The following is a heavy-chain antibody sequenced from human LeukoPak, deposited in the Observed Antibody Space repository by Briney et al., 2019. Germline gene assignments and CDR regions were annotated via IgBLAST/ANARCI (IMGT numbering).Heavy chain of an antibody. CDR2: IYSDGSS. Sequence: GGSLRLSCAASGFVVSDNYMSWVRQAPGKGLEWVSLIYSDGSSFYADSVKGRFTMSRDNSKNTLYLQMDSLRVEDTAMYFCTREKSVIVPSSYYYFDVWGRGTLVTVAS. CDR3: TREKSVIVPSSYYYFDV. D-gene: IGHD2-21*01. CDR1: GFVVSDNY. V-gene: IGHV3-53*01. J-gene: IGHJ2*01.